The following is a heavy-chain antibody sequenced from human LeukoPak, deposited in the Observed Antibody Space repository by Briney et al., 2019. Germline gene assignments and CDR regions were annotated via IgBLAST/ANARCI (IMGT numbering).Heavy chain of an antibody. Sequence: GASVKVSCKASGYTFTSYYMHWVRQAPGQGLEWMGIISPSGGNTSYAQKFQGRVTMTRDTSTSTVYMELSSLRSDDTAVYYCSTYSSGSNLDYWGQGTLVTVSS. D-gene: IGHD6-19*01. CDR1: GYTFTSYY. CDR2: ISPSGGNT. V-gene: IGHV1-46*03. CDR3: STYSSGSNLDY. J-gene: IGHJ4*02.